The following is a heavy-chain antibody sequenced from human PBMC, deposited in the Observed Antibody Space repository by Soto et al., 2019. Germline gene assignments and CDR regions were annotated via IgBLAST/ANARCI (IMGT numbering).Heavy chain of an antibody. J-gene: IGHJ3*02. D-gene: IGHD2-15*01. Sequence: PGGSLRLSCAASGFTFSDYYMSWIRQAPGKGLEWVSYISSSSSYTNYADSVKGRFTISRDNAKNSLYLQMNSLRAEDTAVYYCAVGSIVVVVASGAFDIWGQGTMVTVSS. CDR2: ISSSSSYT. V-gene: IGHV3-11*06. CDR1: GFTFSDYY. CDR3: AVGSIVVVVASGAFDI.